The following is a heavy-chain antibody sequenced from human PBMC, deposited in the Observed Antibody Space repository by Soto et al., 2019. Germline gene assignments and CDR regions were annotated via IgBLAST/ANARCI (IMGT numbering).Heavy chain of an antibody. Sequence: QAQLVQSGAEMKQPGSSVKVSCKASGGTYSSYPINWVRQAPGHGLEWLGSFTPAFGTANYPKKFQDRLTITADTSASTTYLELRSLRSEDAGLYYCAREGGGGYGWEGYWFLDLWGRGTLVTVAS. J-gene: IGHJ2*01. CDR2: FTPAFGTA. CDR3: AREGGGGYGWEGYWFLDL. V-gene: IGHV1-69*06. CDR1: GGTYSSYP. D-gene: IGHD5-12*01.